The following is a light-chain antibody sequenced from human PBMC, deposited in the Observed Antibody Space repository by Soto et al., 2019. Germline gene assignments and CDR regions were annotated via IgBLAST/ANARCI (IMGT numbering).Light chain of an antibody. CDR1: SSDVGTYNL. CDR3: CSFAVGSTLV. Sequence: QSALTQPASVSGSPGQSITISCTGTSSDVGTYNLVSWHQHHPGKAPKLIIYEGSKRPSGVSNRFSGSKSGNTASLTISGLQAEDEADYYCCSFAVGSTLVFGGGTQRTVL. CDR2: EGS. V-gene: IGLV2-23*01. J-gene: IGLJ2*01.